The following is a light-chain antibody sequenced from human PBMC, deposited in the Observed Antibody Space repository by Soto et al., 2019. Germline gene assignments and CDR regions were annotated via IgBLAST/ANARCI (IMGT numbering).Light chain of an antibody. CDR1: QSVSSN. J-gene: IGKJ1*01. V-gene: IGKV3-15*01. CDR3: QQYNNWLPWT. CDR2: GAS. Sequence: EIVMTQSPATLSVSPGERATLSCRASQSVSSNLAWYQQKPGQAPRLLIYGASTRATGIPARFSGSGSGTEFTLTIRGLQSEDFAIYYCQQYNNWLPWTFGQGTKVEIK.